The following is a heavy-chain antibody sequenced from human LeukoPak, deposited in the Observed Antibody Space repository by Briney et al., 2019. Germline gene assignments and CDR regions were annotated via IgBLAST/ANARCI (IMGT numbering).Heavy chain of an antibody. CDR2: ISSSSSYT. D-gene: IGHD3-10*01. CDR1: GFTFSRYS. CDR3: ARDRFGELDFDY. Sequence: GGSLRLSCAASGFTFSRYSVNWVRQAPGKGLEWVSYISSSSSYTNYADSVKGRFTISRDNAKNSLYLQMNSLRAEDTAVYYCARDRFGELDFDYWGQGTLVTVSS. V-gene: IGHV3-21*05. J-gene: IGHJ4*02.